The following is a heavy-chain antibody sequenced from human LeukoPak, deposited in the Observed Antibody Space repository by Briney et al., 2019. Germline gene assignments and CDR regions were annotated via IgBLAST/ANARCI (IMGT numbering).Heavy chain of an antibody. CDR1: GGSFSGYY. J-gene: IGHJ2*01. CDR2: IYYSGST. Sequence: SETLSLTCAVYGGSFSGYYWSWIRQPPGKGLEWIGYIYYSGSTNYNPSLKSRVTISVDTSKNQFSLKLSSVTAAGTAVYYCARDRDSSGYSYWYFDLWGRGTLATVSS. CDR3: ARDRDSSGYSYWYFDL. V-gene: IGHV4-59*01. D-gene: IGHD3-22*01.